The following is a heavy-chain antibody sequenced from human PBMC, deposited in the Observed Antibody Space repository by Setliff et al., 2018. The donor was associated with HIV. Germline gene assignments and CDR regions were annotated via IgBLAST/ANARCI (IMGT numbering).Heavy chain of an antibody. V-gene: IGHV3-7*01. J-gene: IGHJ4*02. CDR1: GFTFSSHW. CDR3: ATNFLYDILTGYYDY. CDR2: IKQDESEK. Sequence: PGGSLRLSCAASGFTFSSHWMSWIRQAPGKGLEWVASIKQDESEKYFVDSVKGRFTISRDNAKDSMYLQMNSLRGEDTAVYYCATNFLYDILTGYYDYWGQGALVTVSS. D-gene: IGHD3-9*01.